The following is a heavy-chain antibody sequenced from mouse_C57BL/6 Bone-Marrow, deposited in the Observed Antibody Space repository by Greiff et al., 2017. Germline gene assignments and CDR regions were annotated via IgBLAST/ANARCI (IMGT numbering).Heavy chain of an antibody. Sequence: EVQRVESGGGLVKPGGSLKLSCAASGFTFSSYAMSWVRQTPEKRLEWVATISDGGSYTYYPDNVQGRFTISRDNAKHNLYLQMRHLKSEDTAMYYCARGLTRYFDYWGQGTTLTVSS. CDR3: ARGLTRYFDY. CDR2: ISDGGSYT. CDR1: GFTFSSYA. V-gene: IGHV5-4*01. J-gene: IGHJ2*01.